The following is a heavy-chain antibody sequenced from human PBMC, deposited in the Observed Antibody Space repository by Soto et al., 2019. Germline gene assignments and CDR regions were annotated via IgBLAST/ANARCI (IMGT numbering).Heavy chain of an antibody. CDR2: IYYSGST. CDR1: GGSVSSGSYY. D-gene: IGHD3-22*01. Sequence: QVQLQESGPGLVKPSETLSLTCTVSGGSVSSGSYYWSWIRQPPGKGLEWIGYIYYSGSTNYNPSLKSRVTISVDPSKNQFSLKLSSVTAADTAVYYCARSIVVVRLYDYWGQGTLVTVSS. CDR3: ARSIVVVRLYDY. J-gene: IGHJ4*02. V-gene: IGHV4-61*01.